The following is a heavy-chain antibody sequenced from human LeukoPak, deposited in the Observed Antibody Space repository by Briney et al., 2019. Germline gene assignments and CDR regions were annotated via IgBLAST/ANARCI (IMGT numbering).Heavy chain of an antibody. CDR2: ISYDGSNK. D-gene: IGHD4-23*01. Sequence: GRSLRLSCAASGFTFSSYAMHWVRQAPGKGLEWVAVISYDGSNKYYADSVKGRFTISRDNSKNTLYLQMNSLRAEDTAVYYCARGPSGGNSEQYFEHWGQGTLVTVSS. V-gene: IGHV3-30*01. CDR1: GFTFSSYA. J-gene: IGHJ1*01. CDR3: ARGPSGGNSEQYFEH.